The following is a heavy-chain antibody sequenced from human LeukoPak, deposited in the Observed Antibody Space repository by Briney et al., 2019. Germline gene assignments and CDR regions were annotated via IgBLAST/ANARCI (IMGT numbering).Heavy chain of an antibody. Sequence: GESLKISCKGSGSSFTSYWIGWVRQVPGKGLGWMGIIYPGYSDTIYSPSFQGQVTISADKSISTAYLQWSSLKASDTAMYYCARHKPYYGSGSYVGPFDYWGQGTLVTVSS. D-gene: IGHD3-10*01. J-gene: IGHJ4*02. CDR1: GSSFTSYW. CDR2: IYPGYSDT. V-gene: IGHV5-51*01. CDR3: ARHKPYYGSGSYVGPFDY.